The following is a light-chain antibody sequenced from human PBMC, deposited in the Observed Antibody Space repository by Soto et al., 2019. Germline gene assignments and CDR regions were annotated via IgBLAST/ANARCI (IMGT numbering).Light chain of an antibody. CDR2: AAY. V-gene: IGKV1-27*01. CDR1: QVISNY. Sequence: DIQMTQSPSSLSASVGDRVTITCRASQVISNYLAWYQQKPGKVPKLLIYAAYTLQSVVPSRFSGSGSGTDVTINIISLHPEDVATYYCQKDNSVTRTFGQGTKVESK. J-gene: IGKJ1*01. CDR3: QKDNSVTRT.